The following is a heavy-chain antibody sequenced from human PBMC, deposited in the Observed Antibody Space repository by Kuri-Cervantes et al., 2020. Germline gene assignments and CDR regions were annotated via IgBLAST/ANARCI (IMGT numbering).Heavy chain of an antibody. Sequence: ASVKVSCKASGYTFTRYGISWVRQAPGQGLEWMGWISAYNGDTNYAQGFQDRVTMTTDTSTSTAYMELSSLRSEDTAVYYCARGELYGSGNPSLDYWGQGTLVTVSS. CDR2: ISAYNGDT. J-gene: IGHJ4*02. CDR3: ARGELYGSGNPSLDY. CDR1: GYTFTRYG. D-gene: IGHD6-19*01. V-gene: IGHV1-18*01.